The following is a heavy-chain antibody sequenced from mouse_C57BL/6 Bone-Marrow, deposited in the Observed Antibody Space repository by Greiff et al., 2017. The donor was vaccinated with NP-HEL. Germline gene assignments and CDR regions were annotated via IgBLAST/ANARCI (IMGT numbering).Heavy chain of an antibody. Sequence: VQLQQSGAELVRPGASVKLSCTASGFNIKDDYMHWVKQRPEQGLEWIGWIDPENGDTEYASKFQGKATITADTSSNTAYLQLSSLTSEDTAVYYCTTFDDGYYEDWYFDVWGTGTTVTVSS. V-gene: IGHV14-4*01. CDR3: TTFDDGYYEDWYFDV. CDR2: IDPENGDT. CDR1: GFNIKDDY. D-gene: IGHD2-3*01. J-gene: IGHJ1*03.